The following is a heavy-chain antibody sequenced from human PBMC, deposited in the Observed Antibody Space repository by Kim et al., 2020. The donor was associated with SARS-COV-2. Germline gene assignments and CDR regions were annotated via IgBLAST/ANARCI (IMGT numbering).Heavy chain of an antibody. CDR2: IFSGGTST. CDR1: GFTFSSYA. CDR3: ARRLGINYYYGMDV. J-gene: IGHJ6*02. V-gene: IGHV3-23*03. D-gene: IGHD7-27*01. Sequence: GGSLRLSCAASGFTFSSYAMNWVRQAPGKGLEWVSVIFSGGTSTYYADSVKGRFTISRDNSKNTLYLQMNSLRAEDTAVYYCARRLGINYYYGMDVWGQG.